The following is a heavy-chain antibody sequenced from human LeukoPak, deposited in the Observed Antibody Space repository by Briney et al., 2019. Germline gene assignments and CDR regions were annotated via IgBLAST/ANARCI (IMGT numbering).Heavy chain of an antibody. J-gene: IGHJ6*02. D-gene: IGHD2-15*01. Sequence: ASVKVSCEASGYTFTSYDINWVRQATGQGLEWMGWMNPNSGNTGYAQKFQGRVTMTRNTSISTAYMELSSLRSEDTAVYYCARELYGYCSGGSCYRYYYYGMDVWGQGTTVTVSS. V-gene: IGHV1-8*01. CDR3: ARELYGYCSGGSCYRYYYYGMDV. CDR2: MNPNSGNT. CDR1: GYTFTSYD.